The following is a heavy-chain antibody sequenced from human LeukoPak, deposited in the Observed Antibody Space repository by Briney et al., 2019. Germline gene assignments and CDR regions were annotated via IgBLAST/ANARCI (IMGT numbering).Heavy chain of an antibody. Sequence: ASVKVSCKASGGTFSSYAISWVRQAPGQGLEWMGRIIPILGIANYAQKFQGRVTITADKSTSTAYMELSSLRSEDTAVYYCARDSANYYDSSGYYPYWGQGTLVTVSS. CDR3: ARDSANYYDSSGYYPY. CDR1: GGTFSSYA. D-gene: IGHD3-22*01. V-gene: IGHV1-69*04. J-gene: IGHJ4*02. CDR2: IIPILGIA.